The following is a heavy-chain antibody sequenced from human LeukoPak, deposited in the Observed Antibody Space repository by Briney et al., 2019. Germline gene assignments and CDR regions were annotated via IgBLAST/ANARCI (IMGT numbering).Heavy chain of an antibody. CDR1: GGSISNYH. CDR2: IYSTGST. V-gene: IGHV4-59*10. Sequence: PSETLSLTCTGYGGSISNYHWGWIRQPAGQGLERVGRIYSTGSTYYNPSLKSLLTMADDPTNNPFSVKLDPVTAADVAVYYCARGLEVGADRALDYWGQGTLVTVST. J-gene: IGHJ4*02. D-gene: IGHD1-1*01. CDR3: ARGLEVGADRALDY.